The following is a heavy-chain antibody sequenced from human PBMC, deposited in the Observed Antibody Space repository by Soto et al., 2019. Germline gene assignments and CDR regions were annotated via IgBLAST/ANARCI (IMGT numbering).Heavy chain of an antibody. Sequence: TSETQSLTCAVYGGSFSGYYWSWIRQPPGKGLEWIGEINHSGSTNYNPSLKSRVTISVDTSKNQFSLKLSSVTAADTAVYYCARGLTVVVTAIADAFDIWGQGTMVTVSS. CDR1: GGSFSGYY. J-gene: IGHJ3*02. CDR3: ARGLTVVVTAIADAFDI. CDR2: INHSGST. V-gene: IGHV4-34*01. D-gene: IGHD2-21*02.